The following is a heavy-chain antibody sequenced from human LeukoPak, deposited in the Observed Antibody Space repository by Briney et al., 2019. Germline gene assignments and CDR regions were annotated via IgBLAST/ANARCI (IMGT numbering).Heavy chain of an antibody. CDR1: GFTFSGYA. D-gene: IGHD6-13*01. CDR3: VKGTGIAAAGVFDY. J-gene: IGHJ4*02. V-gene: IGHV3-64D*06. CDR2: ISSNGGST. Sequence: GGSLRLSCSASGFTFSGYAMHWVRQAPGKGLEYVSAISSNGGSTYYADSVKGRFTISRDNSKNTLYLQMSSLRAEDTAVYYCVKGTGIAAAGVFDYWGQGTLVTVSS.